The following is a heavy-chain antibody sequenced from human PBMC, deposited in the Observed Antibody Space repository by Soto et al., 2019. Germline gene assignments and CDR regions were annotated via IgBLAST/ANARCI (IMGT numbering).Heavy chain of an antibody. V-gene: IGHV4-30-2*01. J-gene: IGHJ3*02. D-gene: IGHD2-2*01. Sequence: SETLSRTCAVSGGSIRSGGYSLSSLRQPPGKGLEGIGDIYHSVSTYYTPSLKSRVTISVDRSKNQFSLKLSSVTAADTAVYYCAIPIVVVPAAMPVGPILWWSLRPDAFDIWGQGTMVTVSS. CDR2: IYHSVST. CDR3: AIPIVVVPAAMPVGPILWWSLRPDAFDI. CDR1: GGSIRSGGYS.